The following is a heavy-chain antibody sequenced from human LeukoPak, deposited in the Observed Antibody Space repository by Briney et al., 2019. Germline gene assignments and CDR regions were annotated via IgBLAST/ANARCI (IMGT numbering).Heavy chain of an antibody. J-gene: IGHJ4*02. CDR3: ARAYSGGGIVVVPAAN. CDR1: GFTFSDYY. CDR2: ISSSSTTI. Sequence: PGESLRLSCAASGFTFSDYYMTWIRQAPGKGLEWVSYISSSSTTIYYADSVKGRFTISRDDAKNSLYLQMNSLRAEDTAVYYCARAYSGGGIVVVPAANWGQGTLVTVSS. V-gene: IGHV3-11*04. D-gene: IGHD2-2*01.